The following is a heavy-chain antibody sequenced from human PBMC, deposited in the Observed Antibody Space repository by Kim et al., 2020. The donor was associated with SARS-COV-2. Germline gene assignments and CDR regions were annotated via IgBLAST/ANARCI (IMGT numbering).Heavy chain of an antibody. CDR2: ISSSSSTI. CDR3: ARDLDYDFWSGYYSVFDY. J-gene: IGHJ4*02. V-gene: IGHV3-48*02. Sequence: GGSLRLSCAASGFTFSSYSMNWVLQAPGKGLEWVSYISSSSSTIDYADSVKGRFTISRDNAKNSLYLQMNSLRDEDTAVYYCARDLDYDFWSGYYSVFDYWGQGTLVTVSS. CDR1: GFTFSSYS. D-gene: IGHD3-3*01.